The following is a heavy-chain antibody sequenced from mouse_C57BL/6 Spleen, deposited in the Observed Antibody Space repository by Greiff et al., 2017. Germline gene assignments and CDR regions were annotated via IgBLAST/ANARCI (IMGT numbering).Heavy chain of an antibody. Sequence: VQLQQSGAELARPGASVKLSCKASGYTFTSYGISWVKQRPGQGLEWIGEIYPRSGNTYYNEKFKGKATLTADKSSSTAYMELRSLTSEDSAVYFWARQEDDGYYFHYYAMDYWGQGTSVTVSS. D-gene: IGHD2-3*01. J-gene: IGHJ4*01. CDR3: ARQEDDGYYFHYYAMDY. CDR1: GYTFTSYG. V-gene: IGHV1-81*01. CDR2: IYPRSGNT.